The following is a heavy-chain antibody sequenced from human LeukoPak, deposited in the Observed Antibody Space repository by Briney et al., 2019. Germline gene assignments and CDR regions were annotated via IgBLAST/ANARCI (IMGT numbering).Heavy chain of an antibody. V-gene: IGHV3-74*01. CDR3: ARTRHTYYYDSSGYGYYFDY. CDR1: GFTFSSYW. CDR2: INSDGSST. J-gene: IGHJ4*02. Sequence: GGSLRLSCAASGFTFSSYWMHWVRQAPGKGLVWVSRINSDGSSTSYADSVKGRFTISRDNAKNSLYLQMNSLRAEGTAVYYCARTRHTYYYDSSGYGYYFDYWGQGTLVTVSS. D-gene: IGHD3-22*01.